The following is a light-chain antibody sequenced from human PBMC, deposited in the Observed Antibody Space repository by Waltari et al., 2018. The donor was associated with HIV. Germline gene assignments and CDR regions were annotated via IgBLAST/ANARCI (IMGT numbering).Light chain of an antibody. CDR3: QVWDDSGGHPLWV. CDR2: DDS. J-gene: IGLJ3*02. V-gene: IGLV3-21*04. Sequence: YELTQPTSVSVAPGKTAKLTCFGDDIGLRSVHWYQQRPGPAPVLVIYDDSDRPAGISERISGAISGSAATLIISGVEAGDEADYYCQVWDDSGGHPLWVFGGGTKLTVL. CDR1: DIGLRS.